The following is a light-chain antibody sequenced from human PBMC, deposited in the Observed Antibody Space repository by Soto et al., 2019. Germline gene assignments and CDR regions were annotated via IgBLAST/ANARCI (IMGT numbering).Light chain of an antibody. CDR3: GSYTSSSTLYV. Sequence: QSALTQPASVSGSPGQSITISCTGTSTDGGGSKYVAWYQQHPGKAPKLMIYDVSDRPSGVSNRFSGSKSGNTASLTISGLQAEDEADYYCGSYTSSSTLYVFGTGTKVTVL. J-gene: IGLJ1*01. CDR2: DVS. CDR1: STDGGGSKY. V-gene: IGLV2-14*01.